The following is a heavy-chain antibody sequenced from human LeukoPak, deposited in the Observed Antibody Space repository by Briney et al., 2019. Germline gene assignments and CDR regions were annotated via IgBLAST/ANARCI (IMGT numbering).Heavy chain of an antibody. V-gene: IGHV4-34*01. J-gene: IGHJ5*02. D-gene: IGHD1-1*01. CDR3: AREGTSGTHLNWFDP. CDR2: INHSGST. CDR1: GGSFSGYY. Sequence: SETLSLTCAVYGGSFSGYYWSWIRQHPGKGLEWLGEINHSGSTNYNPSLKSRVTISVDTSKNQFSLKLSSVTAADTAVYYCAREGTSGTHLNWFDPWGQGTLVTVSS.